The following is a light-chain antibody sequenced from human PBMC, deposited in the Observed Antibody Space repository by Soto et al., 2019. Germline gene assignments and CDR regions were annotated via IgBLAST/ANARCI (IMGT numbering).Light chain of an antibody. Sequence: QSVLTQPPSASGTPGQRVTISCSGSSSNIGTHSVNWYQQIPGTAPKLLIYTNNQRPSGVPDRFTGSKSGTSASLAISGLQSEDEASYYCAAWCASMTGLNVVLGGGSKLTVL. CDR2: TNN. V-gene: IGLV1-44*01. CDR3: AAWCASMTGLNVV. J-gene: IGLJ2*01. CDR1: SSNIGTHS.